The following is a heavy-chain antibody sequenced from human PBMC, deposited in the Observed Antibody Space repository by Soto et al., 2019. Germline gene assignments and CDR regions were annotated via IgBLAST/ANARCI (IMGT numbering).Heavy chain of an antibody. J-gene: IGHJ4*02. CDR2: ISGSGGCT. CDR3: AKGQVQLWGYYFDY. V-gene: IGHV3-23*01. D-gene: IGHD5-18*01. Sequence: GGSLRLSCAASGFTFSSYAMSWVRQSPGKGLEWVSAISGSGGCTYYADSVTGRFTSSRDNAKNTLYLQMNSLRAEDTAVYYCAKGQVQLWGYYFDYWGQGTLVTVSS. CDR1: GFTFSSYA.